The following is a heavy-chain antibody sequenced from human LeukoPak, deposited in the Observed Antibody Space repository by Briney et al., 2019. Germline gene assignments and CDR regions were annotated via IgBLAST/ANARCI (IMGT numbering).Heavy chain of an antibody. D-gene: IGHD4-23*01. J-gene: IGHJ4*02. Sequence: SETLSLTCTVSGGSISNGDHYWSWIRQHPGKGLEWIGHIYYSGSAYYNPSLKSRVTISVDTSKNQFSLKLSSVTAADTAVYYCARDRRWYGLDYWGQGTLVTVSS. CDR1: GGSISNGDHY. V-gene: IGHV4-31*03. CDR3: ARDRRWYGLDY. CDR2: IYYSGSA.